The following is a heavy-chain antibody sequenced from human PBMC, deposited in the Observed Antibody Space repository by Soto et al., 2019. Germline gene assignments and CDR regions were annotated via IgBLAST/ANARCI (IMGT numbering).Heavy chain of an antibody. CDR3: GGAAASCSGGSCDPIDY. CDR1: GFTFSSYT. CDR2: ISPRSDYI. V-gene: IGHV3-21*01. D-gene: IGHD2-15*01. J-gene: IGHJ4*02. Sequence: EVQLVESGGGLVKPGGSLRLSCAASGFTFSSYTMNWVRQAPGKGLEWVSSISPRSDYIFYANSMKGRFAISRDNTKNSLNLQVNSLRAEETAVYYCGGAAASCSGGSCDPIDYRGQGTLVTVSS.